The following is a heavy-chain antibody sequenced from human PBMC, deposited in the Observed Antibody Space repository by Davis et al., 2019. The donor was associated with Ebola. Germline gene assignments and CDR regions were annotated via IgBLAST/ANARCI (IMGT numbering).Heavy chain of an antibody. J-gene: IGHJ6*04. Sequence: PGGSLRLSCAASGFTFSSYGMHWVRQAPGKGLEWVAVLWYDGSNKYHADSVKGRFTISRDNSKNTLYLQMNSLRAEDTAVYYCARDGFPYGMDVWGKGTTVTVSS. D-gene: IGHD3-10*01. CDR1: GFTFSSYG. CDR2: LWYDGSNK. CDR3: ARDGFPYGMDV. V-gene: IGHV3-33*01.